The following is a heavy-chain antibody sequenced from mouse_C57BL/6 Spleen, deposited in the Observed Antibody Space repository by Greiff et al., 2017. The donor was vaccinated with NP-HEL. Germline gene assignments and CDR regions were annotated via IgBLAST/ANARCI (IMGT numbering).Heavy chain of an antibody. CDR3: ARYDGYYGAMDY. J-gene: IGHJ4*01. CDR1: GYTFTDYY. CDR2: IYPGSGNT. D-gene: IGHD2-3*01. Sequence: VQLVESGAELVRPGASVKLSCKASGYTFTDYYINWVKQRPGQGLEWIARIYPGSGNTYYNEKFKGKATLTAEKSSSTAYMQLSSLTSEDSAVYFCARYDGYYGAMDYWGQGTSVTVSS. V-gene: IGHV1-76*01.